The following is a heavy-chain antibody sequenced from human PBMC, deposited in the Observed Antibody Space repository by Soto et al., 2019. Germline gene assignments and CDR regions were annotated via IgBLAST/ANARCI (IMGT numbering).Heavy chain of an antibody. CDR2: ISYDGSNK. D-gene: IGHD5-18*01. CDR3: AKGFSYSVIDY. V-gene: IGHV3-30*18. CDR1: GFTFSTYG. J-gene: IGHJ4*02. Sequence: QVQLVECGGGVVQPGRSLRRSCAASGFTFSTYGMHWVRQAPGKGLEWVAVISYDGSNKYYADSVKGRFTISRDNSKNTLYLQMSSLRAEDTAVYYCAKGFSYSVIDYWGQGTLVTVSS.